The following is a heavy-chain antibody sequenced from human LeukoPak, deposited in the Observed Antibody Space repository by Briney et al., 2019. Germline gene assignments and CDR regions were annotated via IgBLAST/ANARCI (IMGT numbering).Heavy chain of an antibody. V-gene: IGHV4-34*01. CDR1: GGSFSGYY. D-gene: IGHD2-21*02. Sequence: PSETLSLTCAVYGGSFSGYYWSWIRQPPGKGLEWIGEINHSGSTNYNPSLKSRATISVDTSKNQFSLKLSSVTAADTAVYYCARGYGGVVVTGYYYYMDVWGKGTTVTVSS. CDR2: INHSGST. CDR3: ARGYGGVVVTGYYYYMDV. J-gene: IGHJ6*03.